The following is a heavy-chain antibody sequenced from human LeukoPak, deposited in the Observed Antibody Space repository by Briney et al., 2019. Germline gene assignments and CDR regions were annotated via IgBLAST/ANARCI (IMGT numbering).Heavy chain of an antibody. V-gene: IGHV4-61*02. Sequence: SQTLSLTCTVSGGSISSGSYYWSWIRQPAGKGLEWIGRIYTSGSTNYNPSPKSRVTISVDTSKNQFSLKLSSVTAADTAVYYCARDRGLIDYWGQGTLVTVSS. CDR2: IYTSGST. D-gene: IGHD3-10*01. CDR3: ARDRGLIDY. CDR1: GGSISSGSYY. J-gene: IGHJ4*02.